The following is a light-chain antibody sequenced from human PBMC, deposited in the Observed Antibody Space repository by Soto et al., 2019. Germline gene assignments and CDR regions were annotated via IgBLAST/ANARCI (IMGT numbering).Light chain of an antibody. CDR1: SSDIGGYNY. J-gene: IGLJ1*01. CDR2: DVN. CDR3: SSYAGNNIVV. Sequence: QSALTQPPSASGSPGQSVTISRTGSSSDIGGYNYVSWYQQHPGKAPKLMIYDVNKRPSGVPDRFSGSKSGSAASLTVSGLQAEDEADYYCSSYAGNNIVVFGTGTKLTVL. V-gene: IGLV2-8*01.